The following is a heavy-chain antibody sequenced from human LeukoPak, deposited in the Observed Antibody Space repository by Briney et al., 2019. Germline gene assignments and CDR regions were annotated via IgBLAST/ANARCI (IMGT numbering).Heavy chain of an antibody. CDR3: ARQILYSSSWYYWFDP. D-gene: IGHD6-13*01. CDR1: GYSFTSYW. J-gene: IGHJ5*02. Sequence: GESLKISCKGSGYSFTSYWIGWVRQMPGKGLEWMGIIYPGDSDTRYSPSFQGQVTISADKSISTAYLQWSSLKASDTAMYYCARQILYSSSWYYWFDPWGQGTLVTVPS. CDR2: IYPGDSDT. V-gene: IGHV5-51*01.